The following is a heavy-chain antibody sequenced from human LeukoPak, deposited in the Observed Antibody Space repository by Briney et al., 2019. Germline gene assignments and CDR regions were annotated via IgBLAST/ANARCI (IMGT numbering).Heavy chain of an antibody. V-gene: IGHV1-69*05. J-gene: IGHJ4*02. CDR3: ARRHTDSSVYYY. CDR2: IIPIFGTA. CDR1: GGTFSSYA. Sequence: ASVKVSCKASGGTFSSYAISWVRQAPGQGLEWMGRIIPIFGTANYAQKFQGRVTITTDESTSTAYMELSSLRSEDTAVYYCARRHTDSSVYYYWGQGTLVTVSS. D-gene: IGHD3-22*01.